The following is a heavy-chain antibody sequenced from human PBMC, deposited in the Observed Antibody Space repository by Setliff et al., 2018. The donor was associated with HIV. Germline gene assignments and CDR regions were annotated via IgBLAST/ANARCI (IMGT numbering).Heavy chain of an antibody. CDR1: GYTFIGYY. CDR2: INPNSGNT. Sequence: GASVKVSCKASGYTFIGYYMHWVRQAPGQGLEWMGWINPNSGNTNYAQKLQGRVTMTTDTSTNTAYMELRSLRSDDTAVYYCARGYGAFDIWGQGTMVT. J-gene: IGHJ3*02. V-gene: IGHV1-18*04. CDR3: ARGYGAFDI. D-gene: IGHD4-17*01.